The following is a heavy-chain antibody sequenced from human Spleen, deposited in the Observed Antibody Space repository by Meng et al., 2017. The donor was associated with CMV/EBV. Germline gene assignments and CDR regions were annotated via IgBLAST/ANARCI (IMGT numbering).Heavy chain of an antibody. CDR1: GFTFSSYA. V-gene: IGHV3-23*01. Sequence: GGSLRLSCAASGFTFSSYAMSWVRQARGKGLEWVSTISDSGDTTYYADSVKGRFTISRDNSKNILYLQMNSLRADDTALYYCAKLRASARRDPRDYWGQGTPVTVSS. CDR2: ISDSGDTT. J-gene: IGHJ4*02. D-gene: IGHD6-6*01. CDR3: AKLRASARRDPRDY.